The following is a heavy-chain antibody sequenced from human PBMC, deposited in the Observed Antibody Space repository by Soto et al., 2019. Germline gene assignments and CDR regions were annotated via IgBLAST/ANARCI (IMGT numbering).Heavy chain of an antibody. CDR3: ARGGGLNTRWYEGGFDS. J-gene: IGHJ4*02. CDR1: GGSFSRGYW. V-gene: IGHV4-4*02. Sequence: TSETLSLTCGVSGGSFSRGYWWTWVRQPPGKGLEWIGEIYDSGTTNYSPSLNSRVTISVDKSKNQFSLKLRSVSAADTALYYCARGGGLNTRWYEGGFDSWGQGTPVTVSS. CDR2: IYDSGTT. D-gene: IGHD6-13*01.